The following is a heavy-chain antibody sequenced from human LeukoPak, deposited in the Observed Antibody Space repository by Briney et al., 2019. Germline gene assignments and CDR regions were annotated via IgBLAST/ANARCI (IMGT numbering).Heavy chain of an antibody. J-gene: IGHJ3*02. V-gene: IGHV1-69*13. CDR2: TIPIFGTA. D-gene: IGHD3-22*01. CDR1: GGTFSSYA. Sequence: SVKVSCKASGGTFSSYAISWVRQAPGQGLEWMGGTIPIFGTANYAQKFQGRVTITADESTSTAYMELSSLRSEDTAVYYCARDQSSGYSNDAFDIWGQGTMVTVSS. CDR3: ARDQSSGYSNDAFDI.